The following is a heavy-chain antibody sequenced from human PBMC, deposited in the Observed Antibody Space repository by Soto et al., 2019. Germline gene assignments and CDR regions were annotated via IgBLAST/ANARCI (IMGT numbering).Heavy chain of an antibody. CDR1: GFTFSSYW. Sequence: EVQLVESGGGFVQPAGSLRLSCAASGFTFSSYWMSWVRQAPGKGLEWVANIKQDGSEKYYVDSVKGRFTISRDSAKNSLSLQMNSLRAEETAVYYCARAHSGWYIFQHWGRGTLVTVSS. J-gene: IGHJ1*01. CDR2: IKQDGSEK. V-gene: IGHV3-7*01. CDR3: ARAHSGWYIFQH. D-gene: IGHD6-19*01.